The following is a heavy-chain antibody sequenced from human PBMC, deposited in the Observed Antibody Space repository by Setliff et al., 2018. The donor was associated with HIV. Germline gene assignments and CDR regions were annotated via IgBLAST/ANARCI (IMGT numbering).Heavy chain of an antibody. J-gene: IGHJ3*02. CDR3: AKDLYFYGSGHDVFDI. CDR1: GFAFSSYS. V-gene: IGHV3-23*01. D-gene: IGHD3-10*01. Sequence: GGSLRLSCAASGFAFSSYSMNWVRQAPGKGLEWVSVISGSGDSTFYADSLKGRFTISRDNSKNTLYLQMKSLRAEDTAVYYCAKDLYFYGSGHDVFDIWGQGTMVTVSS. CDR2: ISGSGDST.